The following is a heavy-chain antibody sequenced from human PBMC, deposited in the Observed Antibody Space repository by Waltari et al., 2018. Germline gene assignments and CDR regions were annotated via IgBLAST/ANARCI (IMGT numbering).Heavy chain of an antibody. Sequence: QITLKESGPTLVKPTQTLTLTCTFSGFSLSTSGVGVGWIRQPPGKALEWLALIYWNDDKRYSPSLKSRLTITKDTSKNQVVLTMTNMDPVDTATYYCAHGPHYDFWSGYAIYFDYWGQGTLVTVSS. D-gene: IGHD3-3*01. CDR1: GFSLSTSGVG. CDR2: IYWNDDK. CDR3: AHGPHYDFWSGYAIYFDY. V-gene: IGHV2-5*01. J-gene: IGHJ4*02.